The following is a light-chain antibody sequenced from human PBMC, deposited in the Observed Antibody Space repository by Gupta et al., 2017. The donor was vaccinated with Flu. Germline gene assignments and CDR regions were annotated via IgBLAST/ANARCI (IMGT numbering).Light chain of an antibody. Sequence: TISCTGSSSNIGAGYDVHWYQQLPGTAPKLLIYGNSNRPSGVPDRFSGSKSGTSASLAITGLQAEDEADYYCQSYDSSLSGHVVFGGGTKLTVL. J-gene: IGLJ2*01. V-gene: IGLV1-40*01. CDR1: SSNIGAGYD. CDR2: GNS. CDR3: QSYDSSLSGHVV.